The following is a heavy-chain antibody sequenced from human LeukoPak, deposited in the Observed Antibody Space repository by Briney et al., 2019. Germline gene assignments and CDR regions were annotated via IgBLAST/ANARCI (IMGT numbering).Heavy chain of an antibody. D-gene: IGHD3-22*01. CDR2: INHSGST. CDR3: ASPYYDSSGYYGY. J-gene: IGHJ4*02. Sequence: SETLSLTCAVYGGSFSGYYWSWIRQPPGKGLEWIGEINHSGSTNYNPSLKSRVTISVDTSKNQSSLKLSSVTAADTAVYYCASPYYDSSGYYGYWGQGTLVTVSS. V-gene: IGHV4-34*01. CDR1: GGSFSGYY.